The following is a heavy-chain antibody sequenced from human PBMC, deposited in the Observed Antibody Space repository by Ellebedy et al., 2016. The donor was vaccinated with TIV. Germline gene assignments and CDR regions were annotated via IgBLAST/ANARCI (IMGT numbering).Heavy chain of an antibody. J-gene: IGHJ4*02. V-gene: IGHV4-39*07. D-gene: IGHD5-24*01. CDR2: IYYTGKP. Sequence: MPSETLSLTCSVSGYSISNSGDYWGWIRQTPGKGLEWIGTIYYTGKPFYNPSLQSRLSMSIDTSTIRFSLKLRSLTAADPATYHCAKRDANVLQPFDHWGQGILVTVSS. CDR3: AKRDANVLQPFDH. CDR1: GYSISNSGDY.